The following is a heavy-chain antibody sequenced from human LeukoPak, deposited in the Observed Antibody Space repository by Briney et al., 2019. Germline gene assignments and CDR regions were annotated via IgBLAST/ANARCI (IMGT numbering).Heavy chain of an antibody. V-gene: IGHV4-30-4*01. D-gene: IGHD2-15*01. J-gene: IGHJ4*02. CDR3: ARADSRYDLIDY. CDR1: GGSISDYY. Sequence: SETLSLTCTVSGGSISDYYWSWIRQPPGKGLEWIGYIYYSGSTYYNPSLKSRVTISVDTSKNQFSLKLSSVTAADTAVYYCARADSRYDLIDYWGQGTLVTVSS. CDR2: IYYSGST.